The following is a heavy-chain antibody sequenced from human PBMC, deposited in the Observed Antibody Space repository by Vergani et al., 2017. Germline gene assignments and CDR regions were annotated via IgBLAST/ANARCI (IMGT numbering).Heavy chain of an antibody. CDR3: AKNIVVVPSTMFGWLDP. CDR1: GGTFSNYA. J-gene: IGHJ5*02. Sequence: QVQLVQSGAEVKKPGSSVKVSCKASGGTFSNYAISWVRQAPGQGLEWMGGIIPIFGKTNYAQKFQGRVTITADESTTTAYIEVRSLRSDDTAAYYCAKNIVVVPSTMFGWLDPWGQGTLVTVSS. D-gene: IGHD2-2*01. CDR2: IIPIFGKT. V-gene: IGHV1-69*19.